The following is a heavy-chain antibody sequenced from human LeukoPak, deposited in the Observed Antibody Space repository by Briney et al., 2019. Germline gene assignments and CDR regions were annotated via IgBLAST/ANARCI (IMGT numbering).Heavy chain of an antibody. D-gene: IGHD4-23*01. CDR2: IYTSGST. CDR3: ARDRGDYGGPDY. CDR1: GGSISSGSYY. V-gene: IGHV4-61*02. J-gene: IGHJ4*02. Sequence: PSETLSLTRTVSGGSISSGSYYWSWIRQPARKGLEWIGRIYTSGSTNYNPSLKSRVTMSVDTSKNQFSLKLSSVTAADTAVYSCARDRGDYGGPDYWGQGNNVTVSS.